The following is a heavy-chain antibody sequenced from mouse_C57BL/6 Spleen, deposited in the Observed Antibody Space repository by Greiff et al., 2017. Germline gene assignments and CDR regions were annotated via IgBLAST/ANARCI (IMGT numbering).Heavy chain of an antibody. D-gene: IGHD1-1*01. CDR1: GYTFTSYW. CDR3: ARFIITTVVATAPFSY. J-gene: IGHJ2*01. Sequence: QVQLQQPGAELVKPGASVKLSCKASGYTFTSYWMQWVKQRPGQGLEWIGEIDPSDSYTNYNQKFKGKATLTVDTSSSTAYMQLSSLTSEDSAVYYCARFIITTVVATAPFSYWGQGTTLTVSS. CDR2: IDPSDSYT. V-gene: IGHV1-50*01.